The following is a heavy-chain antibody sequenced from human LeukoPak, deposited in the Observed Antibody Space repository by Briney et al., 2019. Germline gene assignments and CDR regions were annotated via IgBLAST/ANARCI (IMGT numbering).Heavy chain of an antibody. Sequence: AAVKVSCKASGYTLTSYYMHWVRQAPGQGLEWMGIINPSGGSTSYAQKFQGRVTMTRDMSTSTVYMELSSLRSEDTAVYYCARDLDAERHGRQYCSGGSCYSNRYYYYMDVWGKGTTVTVSS. CDR1: GYTLTSYY. V-gene: IGHV1-46*01. J-gene: IGHJ6*03. D-gene: IGHD2-15*01. CDR2: INPSGGST. CDR3: ARDLDAERHGRQYCSGGSCYSNRYYYYMDV.